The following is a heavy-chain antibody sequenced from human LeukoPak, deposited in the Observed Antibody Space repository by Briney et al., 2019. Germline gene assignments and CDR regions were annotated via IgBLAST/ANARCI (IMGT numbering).Heavy chain of an antibody. D-gene: IGHD1-1*01. CDR1: GGSISSSSYY. CDR3: ARDRVQLERRGFDP. Sequence: SETLSLTCTVSGGSISSSSYYWGWIRQPPGKGLEWIGSIYYSGSTYYNPSLKSRVTISVDTSKNQFSLKLSSVTAADTAVYYCARDRVQLERRGFDPWGQGTLVTVSS. CDR2: IYYSGST. J-gene: IGHJ5*02. V-gene: IGHV4-39*07.